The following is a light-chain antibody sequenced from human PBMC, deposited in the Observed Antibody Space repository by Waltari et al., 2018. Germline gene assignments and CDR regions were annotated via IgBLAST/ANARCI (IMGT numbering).Light chain of an antibody. CDR2: DVS. Sequence: QSALTQPASVSGTPGESITISCAGTNTDIGAFNFVSWYRQFPGEAPQLIIYDVSHRPSVISDRFSGSKSGNTASLTISGLQAEDDADYYCNSYSSVSTHVFGSGTKVTVL. J-gene: IGLJ1*01. CDR1: NTDIGAFNF. CDR3: NSYSSVSTHV. V-gene: IGLV2-14*03.